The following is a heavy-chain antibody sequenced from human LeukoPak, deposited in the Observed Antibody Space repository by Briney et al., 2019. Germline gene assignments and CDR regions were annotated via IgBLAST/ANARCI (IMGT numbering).Heavy chain of an antibody. Sequence: GGSLRLSCAPSGFTFSNAWMSWVRQAPGKGLEWVGRIKSKTDGGTTDYAAPVKGRFTIARDDSKNTLYLQMNSLKTEDTAMYYCTTDPQYYYYYNIDVWGQGTTVTVSS. CDR2: IKSKTDGGTT. J-gene: IGHJ6*02. CDR3: TTDPQYYYYYNIDV. D-gene: IGHD2/OR15-2a*01. V-gene: IGHV3-15*01. CDR1: GFTFSNAW.